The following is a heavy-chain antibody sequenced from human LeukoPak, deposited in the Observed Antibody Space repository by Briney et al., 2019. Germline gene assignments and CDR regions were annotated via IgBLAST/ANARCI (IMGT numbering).Heavy chain of an antibody. D-gene: IGHD2-2*01. V-gene: IGHV6-1*01. CDR3: PRCRSTSNPRYYYYGMDV. CDR1: GDSVSSNSAA. Sequence: SQTLSLTCAISGDSVSSNSAAWNWIRQSPSRGLEWLGRTYYRSKWYNDYAVSVKSRITINPDTSKNQFSLQLNSVTPEDTAVSYCPRCRSTSNPRYYYYGMDVWGQGTTVTVSS. CDR2: TYYRSKWYN. J-gene: IGHJ6*02.